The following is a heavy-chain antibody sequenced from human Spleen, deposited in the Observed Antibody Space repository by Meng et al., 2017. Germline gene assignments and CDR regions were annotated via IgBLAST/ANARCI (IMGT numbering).Heavy chain of an antibody. V-gene: IGHV5-51*01. CDR1: VYSFTKYW. J-gene: IGHJ4*02. CDR2: IYPGDSDT. CDR3: ARRYYDILTGFWYYFDF. Sequence: GESLKISCKGSVYSFTKYWIGWARQMPGKGLEWMGIIYPGDSDTRYSPSFQGQVTISADKSISTAYLQWSSLKASDTAMYYCARRYYDILTGFWYYFDFWGQGTLVTVSS. D-gene: IGHD3-9*01.